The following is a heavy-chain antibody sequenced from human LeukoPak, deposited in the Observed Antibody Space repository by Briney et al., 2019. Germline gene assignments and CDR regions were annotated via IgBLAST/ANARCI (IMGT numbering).Heavy chain of an antibody. V-gene: IGHV3-21*01. CDR3: ARDREVGFDY. CDR1: GFTFSSYS. Sequence: GGSLRLSCAASGFTFSSYSMNWVRQAPGKGLEWVSSISSSSSYIYYANSVKGRFTISRDNAKNSLYLQMNSLRAEDTAVYYCARDREVGFDYWGQGTLVTVSS. J-gene: IGHJ4*02. CDR2: ISSSSSYI. D-gene: IGHD1-26*01.